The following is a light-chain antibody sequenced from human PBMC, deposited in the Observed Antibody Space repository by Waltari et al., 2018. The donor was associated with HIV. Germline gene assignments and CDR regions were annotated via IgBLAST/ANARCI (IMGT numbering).Light chain of an antibody. Sequence: QSVLTQPPSASGTPGQRVTISCSGASSDIGSNYVYWYQQLPGTAPKLLIYRNNQRPSGVPDRFSGSKSGTSASLVISGLRSEDEADYYCAAWDVSLRGAYVFGTGTKVAVL. CDR2: RNN. CDR3: AAWDVSLRGAYV. J-gene: IGLJ1*01. CDR1: SSDIGSNY. V-gene: IGLV1-47*01.